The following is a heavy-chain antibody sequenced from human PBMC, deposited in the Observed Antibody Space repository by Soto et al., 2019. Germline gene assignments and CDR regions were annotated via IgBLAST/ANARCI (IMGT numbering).Heavy chain of an antibody. Sequence: QVQLVQSGAEVKKPGASVQVSCKASGYTFTSYGISWVRQAPGQGLEWMGWISAYNGNTNYAQKLQGRVTMTTDTSTSTAYMELRSLRSDDTAVYYCARDFDDFWSGYYMFDYWGQGTLVTVSS. CDR3: ARDFDDFWSGYYMFDY. CDR1: GYTFTSYG. CDR2: ISAYNGNT. J-gene: IGHJ4*02. V-gene: IGHV1-18*01. D-gene: IGHD3-3*01.